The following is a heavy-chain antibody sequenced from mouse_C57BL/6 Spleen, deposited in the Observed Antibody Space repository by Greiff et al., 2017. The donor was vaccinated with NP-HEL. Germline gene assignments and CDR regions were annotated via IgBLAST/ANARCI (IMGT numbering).Heavy chain of an antibody. Sequence: VQLQQPGAELVRPGTSVKLSCKASGYTFTSYWMHWVKQRPGQGLEWIGVIDPSDSYTNYKQKFKGQATLTVDTSSSTADMQLSSLTSEDSAVYYCARCLYDYEYWYFDVWGTVTTVTVSS. CDR2: IDPSDSYT. V-gene: IGHV1-59*01. D-gene: IGHD2-4*01. J-gene: IGHJ1*03. CDR1: GYTFTSYW. CDR3: ARCLYDYEYWYFDV.